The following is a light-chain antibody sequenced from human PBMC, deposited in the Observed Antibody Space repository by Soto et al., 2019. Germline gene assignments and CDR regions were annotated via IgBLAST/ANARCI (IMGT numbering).Light chain of an antibody. V-gene: IGLV6-57*02. Sequence: NFMLTQPHSVSESPGKTVTISCTGSSGSIASNYVQWYQQRPGSAPTTVIYEDNQRPSGVPDRFSGSIDSSSNSASLTISGLKTEDGADYYCQSYDSSNAWVFGTGTKLTVL. CDR1: SGSIASNY. CDR2: EDN. J-gene: IGLJ1*01. CDR3: QSYDSSNAWV.